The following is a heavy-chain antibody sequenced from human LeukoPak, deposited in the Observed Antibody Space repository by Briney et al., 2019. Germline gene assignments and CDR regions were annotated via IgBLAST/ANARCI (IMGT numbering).Heavy chain of an antibody. Sequence: GGSLRLSCAASGFTFSSYWMHWVRQAPGKGLVWVSRIKSDGGTNYADSVKGRFTISRDNAKNTLSLQMNSLRADDKGVYYCARAPTEIGGYYPEYFRHWGQGTLVTVSS. CDR2: IKSDGGT. V-gene: IGHV3-74*01. CDR1: GFTFSSYW. D-gene: IGHD3-22*01. CDR3: ARAPTEIGGYYPEYFRH. J-gene: IGHJ1*01.